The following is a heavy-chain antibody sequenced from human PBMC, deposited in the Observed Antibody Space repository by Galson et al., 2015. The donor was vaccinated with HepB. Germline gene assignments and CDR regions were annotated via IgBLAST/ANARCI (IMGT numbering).Heavy chain of an antibody. CDR1: GYTLTELS. CDR2: FDPEDGET. Sequence: SVKVSCKVSGYTLTELSMHWVRQAPGKGLEWMGGFDPEDGETIYAQKFQGRVTMTEDTSTNTAYMELSGLRSEDTAVYYCATVPTRTGGMDYWGQGTLVTVSS. V-gene: IGHV1-24*01. CDR3: ATVPTRTGGMDY. D-gene: IGHD6-13*01. J-gene: IGHJ4*02.